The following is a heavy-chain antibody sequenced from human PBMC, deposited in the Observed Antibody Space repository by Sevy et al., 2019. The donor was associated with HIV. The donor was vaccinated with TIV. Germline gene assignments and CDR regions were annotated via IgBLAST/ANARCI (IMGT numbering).Heavy chain of an antibody. J-gene: IGHJ3*02. D-gene: IGHD2-2*01. Sequence: SETLSLTCAVYGGSFSGYYWSWIRQPPGNGLEWIGEINHSGSTNYNPSLKSRVTISVDTSKNQFSLKLSSVTAADTAVYYCARHCSSTSCSHAFDIWGQGTMVTVSS. CDR1: GGSFSGYY. CDR2: INHSGST. V-gene: IGHV4-34*01. CDR3: ARHCSSTSCSHAFDI.